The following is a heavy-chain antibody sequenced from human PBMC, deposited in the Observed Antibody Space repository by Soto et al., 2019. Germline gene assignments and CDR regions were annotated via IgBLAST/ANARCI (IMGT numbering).Heavy chain of an antibody. V-gene: IGHV1-69*19. Sequence: QVQLVQSGAEMKKPGSSVKVSCQSSGGTFNTYAMNWVRQAPGQGPERMGDISPMFGAANYAPKFQGRVTITADESTGTSYLQLSSLTSEDTALYFCAREVQVHTPAVVCWGQGTRVTVSS. J-gene: IGHJ4*02. CDR2: ISPMFGAA. D-gene: IGHD3-10*01. CDR3: AREVQVHTPAVVC. CDR1: GGTFNTYA.